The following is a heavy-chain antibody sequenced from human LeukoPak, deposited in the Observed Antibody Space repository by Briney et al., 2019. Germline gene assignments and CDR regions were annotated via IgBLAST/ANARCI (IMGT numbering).Heavy chain of an antibody. Sequence: SETLSLTCTVSGGSFRSNYWSWIRQPPGKGLEWIGYISYSGTNSNPSLESRVTISVDASKNQFSLKLSSVTAADTAVYYCARHEGPLTGLDYWGQGTLVTVSS. CDR3: ARHEGPLTGLDY. CDR2: ISYSGT. J-gene: IGHJ4*02. CDR1: GGSFRSNY. V-gene: IGHV4-59*08.